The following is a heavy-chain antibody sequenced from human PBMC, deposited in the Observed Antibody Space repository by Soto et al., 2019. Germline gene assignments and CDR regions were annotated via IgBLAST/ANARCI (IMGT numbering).Heavy chain of an antibody. CDR2: IYYLGST. Sequence: PSETLSLTCSVSGGSMSEYFWSWIRQSQGKGLEWIGYIYYLGSTDYNPSLKSRVTISVDTPKRQFSLRLTSVTAADTAVYYCASDGYDGSGSPYPDFWGPGTPVTVSS. CDR1: GGSMSEYF. V-gene: IGHV4-59*01. D-gene: IGHD3-10*01. CDR3: ASDGYDGSGSPYPDF. J-gene: IGHJ4*02.